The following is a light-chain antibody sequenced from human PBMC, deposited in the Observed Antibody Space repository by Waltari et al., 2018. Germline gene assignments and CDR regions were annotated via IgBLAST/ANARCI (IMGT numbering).Light chain of an antibody. CDR1: QDISDY. CDR3: QQVQTHSALT. V-gene: IGKV1-9*01. Sequence: DIQLTQSPSFLSASVGDRVIITCRASQDISDYLAWYHQKLGKVPKLLVFAASTLQNGVPSRFSGSGSGTEFTLTIASLQPEDFATYYCQQVQTHSALTFGGGTRVEIK. CDR2: AAS. J-gene: IGKJ4*01.